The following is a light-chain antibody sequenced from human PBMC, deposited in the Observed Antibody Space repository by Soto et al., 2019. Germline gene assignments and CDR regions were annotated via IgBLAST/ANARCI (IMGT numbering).Light chain of an antibody. Sequence: VVTQSPCTLSLSPGERATLSCRASQTVRNNYLAWYQQKPGQAPRLLIYDASSRATGIPDRFSGGGSGTDFTLTISRLEPEDFAVYYCQQFTSLPLTFSGGTKVDVK. CDR2: DAS. J-gene: IGKJ4*01. CDR3: QQFTSLPLT. V-gene: IGKV3-20*01. CDR1: QTVRNNY.